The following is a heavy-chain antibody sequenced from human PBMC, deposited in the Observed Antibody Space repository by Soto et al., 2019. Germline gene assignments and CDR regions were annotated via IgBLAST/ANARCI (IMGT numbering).Heavy chain of an antibody. D-gene: IGHD6-6*01. J-gene: IGHJ4*02. CDR1: GYTFTGYY. V-gene: IGHV1-2*02. CDR3: ERGSRPQLVPGY. CDR2: INPNSGGT. Sequence: AASVKVSCKASGYTFTGYYMHWVRQAPGQGLEWMGWINPNSGGTNYAQKFQGRVTMTRDTSISTAYMELSRLRSDDTDVYYYERGSRPQLVPGYWGQGTLVTVSS.